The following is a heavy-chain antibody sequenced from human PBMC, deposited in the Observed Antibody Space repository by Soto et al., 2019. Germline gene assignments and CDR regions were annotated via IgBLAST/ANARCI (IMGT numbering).Heavy chain of an antibody. J-gene: IGHJ4*02. CDR2: INHSGST. V-gene: IGHV4-34*01. CDR1: GGSFSGYY. CDR3: ARGRGDYDY. Sequence: SETLSLTCAVFGGSFSGYYWSWIRQPPGKGLEWIGEINHSGSTNYNPSLKSRVTISVDTSKNQFSLKLSSVTAADTAVYYCARGRGDYDYWGQGTLVTVSS. D-gene: IGHD4-17*01.